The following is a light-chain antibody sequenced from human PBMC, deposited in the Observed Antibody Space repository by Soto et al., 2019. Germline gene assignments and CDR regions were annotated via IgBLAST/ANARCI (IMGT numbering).Light chain of an antibody. CDR2: DVN. CDR3: TTCTTCPNTI. CDR1: SSYIGAYNF. V-gene: IGLV2-14*03. J-gene: IGLJ2*01. Sequence: QSALTQPASVSGSPGQSITISCTGTSSYIGAYNFVSWYQQHPGKAPKLMLYDVNIRPSGVSNRFSGSKSGNTASLTISGLQAEDEADYFCTTCTTCPNTIFGGG.